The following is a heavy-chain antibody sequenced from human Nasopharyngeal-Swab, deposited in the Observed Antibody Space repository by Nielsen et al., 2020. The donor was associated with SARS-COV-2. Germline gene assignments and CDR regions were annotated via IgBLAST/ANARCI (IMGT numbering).Heavy chain of an antibody. CDR1: GFTFSSYS. Sequence: GESLKISCAASGFTFSSYSMNWVRQAPGKGLEWVSSISSSSSYIYYADSVKGRFTISRDNAKNSLYLQMNSLRAEDTAVYYCARGKGGERGTLAFDIWGQGTMVTVSS. D-gene: IGHD3-16*01. V-gene: IGHV3-21*01. CDR2: ISSSSSYI. CDR3: ARGKGGERGTLAFDI. J-gene: IGHJ3*02.